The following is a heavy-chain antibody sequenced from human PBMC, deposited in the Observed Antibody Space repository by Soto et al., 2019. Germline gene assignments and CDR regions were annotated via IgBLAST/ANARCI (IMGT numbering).Heavy chain of an antibody. D-gene: IGHD3-10*01. V-gene: IGHV4-59*08. J-gene: IGHJ4*02. Sequence: SETLSLTCTVSGGSISSYYWSWIRQPPGKGLEWIGYIYYSGSTNYNPSLKSRVTISVDTSKNQFSLIVQSVTAADTAVYYCATFRTDYYGSGSHFDYWGQGTLVTVSS. CDR1: GGSISSYY. CDR3: ATFRTDYYGSGSHFDY. CDR2: IYYSGST.